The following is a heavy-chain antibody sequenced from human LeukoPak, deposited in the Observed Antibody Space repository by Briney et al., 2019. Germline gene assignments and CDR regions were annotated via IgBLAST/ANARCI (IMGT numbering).Heavy chain of an antibody. CDR2: ISGSGGST. Sequence: GGSLRLSCAASGFTFSSYAVSWVRQAPGKGLEWVSAISGSGGSTYYADSVKGRFTISRDNSKNTLYLQMNSLRAEDTAVYYCAKELGYCSSTSCFTPGYWGQGTLVTVSS. CDR1: GFTFSSYA. J-gene: IGHJ4*02. V-gene: IGHV3-23*01. CDR3: AKELGYCSSTSCFTPGY. D-gene: IGHD2-2*01.